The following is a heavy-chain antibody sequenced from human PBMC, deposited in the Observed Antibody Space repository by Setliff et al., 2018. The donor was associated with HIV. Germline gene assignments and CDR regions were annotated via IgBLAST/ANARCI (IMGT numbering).Heavy chain of an antibody. J-gene: IGHJ4*02. V-gene: IGHV1-69*05. CDR1: GGTFKNFA. D-gene: IGHD1-1*01. CDR3: ARVGGIELWNQAYFDY. Sequence: GPSVKVSCKASGGTFKNFAINWVRQAPGQGLEWMGGIIPISGTAVYAQNFRGRVTVATDDSTNTAYMEISSLKSDDTAVYFCARVGGIELWNQAYFDYWGQGTLVTVSS. CDR2: IIPISGTA.